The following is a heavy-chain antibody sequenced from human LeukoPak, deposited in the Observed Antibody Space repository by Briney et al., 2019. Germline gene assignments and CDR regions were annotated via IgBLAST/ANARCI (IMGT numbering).Heavy chain of an antibody. Sequence: SVKVSCKASGGIFSNYAISWVRQPPGQGLEWMGGSIPIFGTANYAQKFQGRVTITTDESTGTAYMELSSLRSEDTAVYYCARGPELERFDYWGQGTLVTVSS. V-gene: IGHV1-69*05. D-gene: IGHD1-1*01. CDR2: SIPIFGTA. CDR3: ARGPELERFDY. CDR1: GGIFSNYA. J-gene: IGHJ4*02.